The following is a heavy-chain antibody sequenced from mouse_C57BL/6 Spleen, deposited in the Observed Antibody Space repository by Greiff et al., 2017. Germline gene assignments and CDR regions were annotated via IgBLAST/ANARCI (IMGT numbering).Heavy chain of an antibody. Sequence: DVKLVESGGGLVQPKGSLKLSCAASGFSFNTYAMNWVRQAPGKGLEWVARIRSKSNNYATYYADSVKDRFTISRDDSESMLYLQMNNLKTEDTAMYYCVRHLTAQAPWAMDYWGQGTSVTVSS. CDR1: GFSFNTYA. D-gene: IGHD3-2*02. CDR2: IRSKSNNYAT. CDR3: VRHLTAQAPWAMDY. V-gene: IGHV10-1*01. J-gene: IGHJ4*01.